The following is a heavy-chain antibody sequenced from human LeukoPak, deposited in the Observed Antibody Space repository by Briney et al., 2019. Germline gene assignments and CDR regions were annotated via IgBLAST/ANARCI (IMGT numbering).Heavy chain of an antibody. Sequence: ASVKVSCKASGYTFTDYYIHWVRQAPGRGPEYVGVSYPSAGTSHSPQRFRGRVTLTSDTSASTVYVEVGSLKSEDTAIYYCVRELRGGYFDFWGQGTLVTVSS. CDR2: SYPSAGTS. CDR1: GYTFTDYY. D-gene: IGHD2-21*01. J-gene: IGHJ4*02. V-gene: IGHV1-46*03. CDR3: VRELRGGYFDF.